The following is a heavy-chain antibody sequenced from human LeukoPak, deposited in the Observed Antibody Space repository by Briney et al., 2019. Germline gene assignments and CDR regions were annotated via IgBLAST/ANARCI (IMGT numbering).Heavy chain of an antibody. Sequence: GGSLRLSCAASGFTFDDYGMSWVRQAPGKGLEWVSGINWNGGSTGYADSVKGRFTISRDNAKNSLYLQMNSLRAEDTAMYYCARARGDKWELPLVFDYWGQGTLVTVSS. V-gene: IGHV3-20*04. J-gene: IGHJ4*02. D-gene: IGHD1-26*01. CDR2: INWNGGST. CDR3: ARARGDKWELPLVFDY. CDR1: GFTFDDYG.